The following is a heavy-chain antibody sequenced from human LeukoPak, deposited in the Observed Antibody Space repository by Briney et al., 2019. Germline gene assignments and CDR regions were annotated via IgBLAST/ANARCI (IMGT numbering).Heavy chain of an antibody. CDR1: GGSINSYY. D-gene: IGHD3/OR15-3a*01. J-gene: IGHJ4*02. CDR2: IFYSGST. V-gene: IGHV4-59*01. CDR3: ARDRLGNTIDF. Sequence: SETLSLTCTVSGGSINSYYWNWIRQPPGKGLEWIGHIFYSGSTNYNPSLKSRVTISVDRSKQQFSLKVTSVTAADTAIYYCARDRLGNTIDFWGQGTLVTVSS.